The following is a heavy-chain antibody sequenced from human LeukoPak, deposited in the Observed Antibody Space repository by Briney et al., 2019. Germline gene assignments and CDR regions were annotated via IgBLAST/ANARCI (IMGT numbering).Heavy chain of an antibody. CDR3: ASELALGYFDY. Sequence: SGGSLRPSCAASGFTFSSYGMHWVRQAPGKGLEWVAVISYDGSNKYYADSVKGRFTISRDNSKNTLYLQMNSLRAEDTAAYYCASELALGYFDYWGQGTLVTVSS. J-gene: IGHJ4*02. D-gene: IGHD6-13*01. V-gene: IGHV3-30*03. CDR1: GFTFSSYG. CDR2: ISYDGSNK.